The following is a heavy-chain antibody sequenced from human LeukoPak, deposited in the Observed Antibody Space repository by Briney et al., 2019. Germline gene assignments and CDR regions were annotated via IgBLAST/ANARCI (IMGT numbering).Heavy chain of an antibody. Sequence: PSETLSLTCTVSGGSISSSSYYWGWIRQPPGKGLEWIGSIYYSGSTYYNPSLKSRVTISVDTSKNQFSLKLSSVTAADTAMYYCARHHVGNSSGWYYFDYWGQGTLVTVSS. D-gene: IGHD6-19*01. J-gene: IGHJ4*02. V-gene: IGHV4-39*01. CDR2: IYYSGST. CDR1: GGSISSSSYY. CDR3: ARHHVGNSSGWYYFDY.